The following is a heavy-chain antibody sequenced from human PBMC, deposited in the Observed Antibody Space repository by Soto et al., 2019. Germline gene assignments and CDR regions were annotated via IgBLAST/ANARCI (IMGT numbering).Heavy chain of an antibody. Sequence: SETLSLTCAVYGGSFSGYFWSWIRQPPGKGLEWIGEINYSGSTDYNPSLKSRVTISVDTSKNQFSLKLNSVTAADTAVYYCARRYSSSWYFDYWGQGTLVTVSS. CDR1: GGSFSGYF. D-gene: IGHD6-13*01. J-gene: IGHJ4*02. CDR3: ARRYSSSWYFDY. CDR2: INYSGST. V-gene: IGHV4-34*01.